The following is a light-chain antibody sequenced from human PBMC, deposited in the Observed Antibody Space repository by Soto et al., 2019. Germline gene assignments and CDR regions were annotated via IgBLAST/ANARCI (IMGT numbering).Light chain of an antibody. Sequence: DIHMTQSPSTLSASVGHIFTITCRASQTISSWLAWYQQKPGKAPKLLIYDVSSLESGVPSRLRGSGYGTELTLTINSMKNEDFATYSCQQSYSNTWTFGQGTKVDIK. CDR2: DVS. V-gene: IGKV1-5*01. CDR1: QTISSW. J-gene: IGKJ1*01. CDR3: QQSYSNTWT.